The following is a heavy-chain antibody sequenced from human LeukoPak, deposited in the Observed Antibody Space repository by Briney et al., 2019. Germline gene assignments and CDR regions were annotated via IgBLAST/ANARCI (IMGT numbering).Heavy chain of an antibody. V-gene: IGHV1-69*05. CDR1: A. CDR2: XIPIFGTA. D-gene: IGHD2-15*01. CDR3: ARGLSRRVVVSGFDY. J-gene: IGHJ4*02. Sequence: AXSXXRQAPGQGVEGXGXXIPIFGTANYAQKFQGRVTITTDEYTSTDYMELRSLRSEDTAVYYCARGLSRRVVVSGFDYWGQGTLVTVSS.